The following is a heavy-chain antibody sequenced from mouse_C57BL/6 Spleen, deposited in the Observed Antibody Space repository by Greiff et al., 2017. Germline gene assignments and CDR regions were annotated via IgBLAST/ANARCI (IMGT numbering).Heavy chain of an antibody. CDR3: VRMGTFYAMDY. V-gene: IGHV10-1*01. Sequence: EVHLVESGGGLVQPKGSLKLSCAASGFSFNTYAMNWVRQAPGKGLEWVARIRSKSNNYATYYADSVKDRFTISRDDSESMLYLQMNNLKTEDTAMYYCVRMGTFYAMDYWGQGTSVTVSS. J-gene: IGHJ4*01. D-gene: IGHD2-3*01. CDR2: IRSKSNNYAT. CDR1: GFSFNTYA.